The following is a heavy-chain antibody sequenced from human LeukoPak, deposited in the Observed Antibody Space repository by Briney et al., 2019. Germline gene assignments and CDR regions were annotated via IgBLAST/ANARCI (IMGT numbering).Heavy chain of an antibody. D-gene: IGHD2-2*02. V-gene: IGHV4-30-4*01. CDR3: ARSSDCSRASCYTSYFDS. J-gene: IGHJ4*02. CDR2: TNYSGST. Sequence: NSSQTLSLTCTVSGGSISSDNYQWSWIRQPPGEGLEWIGYTNYSGSTYYNPSLKSRVNISVDTSKNHFSLKLSSVTAADTAMYYRARSSDCSRASCYTSYFDSWGQGNLVTVSS. CDR1: GGSISSDNYQ.